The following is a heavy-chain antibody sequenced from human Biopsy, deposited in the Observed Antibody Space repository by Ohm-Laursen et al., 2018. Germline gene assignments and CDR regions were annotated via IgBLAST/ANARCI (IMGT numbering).Heavy chain of an antibody. CDR3: ARNTGWYGDLYYFDY. J-gene: IGHJ4*02. D-gene: IGHD6-19*01. V-gene: IGHV1-46*01. Sequence: SVTVSCKASGHSFTSYYMHWVRQAPGQGIEWMGLINASGSTTSYPQIFQGRVTMTRDTSKSTVYMELSSLRSADTAVYFCARNTGWYGDLYYFDYWGQGTLVTVSS. CDR1: GHSFTSYY. CDR2: INASGSTT.